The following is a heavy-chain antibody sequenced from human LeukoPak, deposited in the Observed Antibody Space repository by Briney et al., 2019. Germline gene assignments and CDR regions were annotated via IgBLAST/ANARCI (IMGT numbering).Heavy chain of an antibody. J-gene: IGHJ4*02. CDR2: IHNSGTT. CDR1: GGPFSGYF. V-gene: IGHV4-34*01. D-gene: IGHD3-10*01. CDR3: ARRYYYNLGSFPFDF. Sequence: SETLSLTCAVSGGPFSGYFWSWIRQSPGKGLEWIGEIHNSGTTNYNPSLNSRVTISEDTSKNQFYLNLSSVTAADTAVYYCARRYYYNLGSFPFDFWGQGTLVTVSS.